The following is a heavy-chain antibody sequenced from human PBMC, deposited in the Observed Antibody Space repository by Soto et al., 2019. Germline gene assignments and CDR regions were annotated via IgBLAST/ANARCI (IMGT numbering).Heavy chain of an antibody. V-gene: IGHV1-3*01. CDR2: INPDNGNT. Sequence: ASVKVSCKASGYTFTRYTMNWVRQSPGQRLEWMGWINPDNGNTKSSQKFQDRVIITRDTSASTAYMDLSSLRSEDTAVYYCARGIATGQLDPWGQGTLVTVSS. J-gene: IGHJ5*02. D-gene: IGHD2-15*01. CDR3: ARGIATGQLDP. CDR1: GYTFTRYT.